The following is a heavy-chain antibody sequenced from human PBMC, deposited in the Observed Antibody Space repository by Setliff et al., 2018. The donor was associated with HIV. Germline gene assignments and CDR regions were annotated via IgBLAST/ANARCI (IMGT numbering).Heavy chain of an antibody. CDR2: IIPTFGTV. CDR3: GRSRRDCGGGACKSDWFDP. Sequence: SVKVSCKASGGTFSSYGISWVRQAPGQGLEWVGGIIPTFGTVNYAQKFQGRVPIITDESTNTAYMELSSLRSGDTAVYYCGRSRRDCGGGACKSDWFDPWGQGTLVTVSS. D-gene: IGHD2-21*01. V-gene: IGHV1-69*05. CDR1: GGTFSSYG. J-gene: IGHJ5*02.